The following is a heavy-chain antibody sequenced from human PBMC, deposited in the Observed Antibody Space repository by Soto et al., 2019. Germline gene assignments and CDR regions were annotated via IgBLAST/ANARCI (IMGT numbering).Heavy chain of an antibody. CDR3: VTTAYELTPSSEYYGMDV. CDR1: GFTFSNYW. CDR2: INSDGSST. Sequence: GGSLRLSCAASGFTFSNYWMHWVRQAPGKGLVWVSRINSDGSSTSHADSVKGRFTISRDNAKNTLYLQMNSLRAEDTAVYYCVTTAYELTPSSEYYGMDVWGQGTTVTVSS. D-gene: IGHD2-2*01. J-gene: IGHJ6*02. V-gene: IGHV3-74*01.